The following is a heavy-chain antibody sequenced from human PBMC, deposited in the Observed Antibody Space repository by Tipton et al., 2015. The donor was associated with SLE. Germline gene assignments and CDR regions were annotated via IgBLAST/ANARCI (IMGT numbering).Heavy chain of an antibody. D-gene: IGHD1-26*01. V-gene: IGHV3-23*01. CDR1: GFTFSTYK. CDR3: AKGAGGYFYFDS. Sequence: SLRLSCAASGFTFSTYKMGWVRQAPGKGLEWVSAIVDNGGTTSYADPVKGRFTVSRDNSQNTLFLQMNSLRTEDTAIYYCAKGAGGYFYFDSWGQGTLVTVSS. J-gene: IGHJ4*02. CDR2: IVDNGGTT.